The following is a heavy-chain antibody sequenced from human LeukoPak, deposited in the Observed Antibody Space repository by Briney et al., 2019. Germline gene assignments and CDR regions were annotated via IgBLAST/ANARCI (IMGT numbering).Heavy chain of an antibody. CDR3: ARVLDIVVVPAAIGCDY. CDR1: GYTFTSYD. D-gene: IGHD2-2*03. V-gene: IGHV1-8*01. J-gene: IGHJ4*02. Sequence: ASVKVSCKASGYTFTSYDINWVRQATGQGLEWMGWMNPNSGNTGYARKFQGRVTMTRNTSISTAYMELRSLRSDDTAVYYCARVLDIVVVPAAIGCDYWGQGTLVTVSS. CDR2: MNPNSGNT.